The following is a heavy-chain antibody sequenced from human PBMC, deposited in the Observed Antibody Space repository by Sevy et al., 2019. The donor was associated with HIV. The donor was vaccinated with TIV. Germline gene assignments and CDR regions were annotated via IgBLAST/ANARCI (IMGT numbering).Heavy chain of an antibody. Sequence: GGSLRLSCAASGFTFSSYGMHWVRQAPGKGLEWVAVIWYDGSNKYYADSVKGRLTISRDNSKNTLYLKMNSLRAEDTAVYYCARGVVDIVATIDYWGQGTLVTVSS. D-gene: IGHD5-12*01. J-gene: IGHJ4*02. CDR3: ARGVVDIVATIDY. CDR1: GFTFSSYG. CDR2: IWYDGSNK. V-gene: IGHV3-33*01.